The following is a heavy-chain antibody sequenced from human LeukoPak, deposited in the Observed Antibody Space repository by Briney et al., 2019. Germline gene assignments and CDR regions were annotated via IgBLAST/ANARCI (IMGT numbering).Heavy chain of an antibody. J-gene: IGHJ4*02. D-gene: IGHD1-14*01. CDR1: GFIVSSYV. CDR3: ASERYYFDH. CDR2: MNTNGAT. Sequence: GESLRLSCAASGFIVSSYVMNWVRLTPRKGLEWVSTMNTNGATYYADSVKGRFTVSRDNSKNTLFLFMNSLRDEDTAIYYCASERYYFDHWGQGTLVSVSS. V-gene: IGHV3-23*01.